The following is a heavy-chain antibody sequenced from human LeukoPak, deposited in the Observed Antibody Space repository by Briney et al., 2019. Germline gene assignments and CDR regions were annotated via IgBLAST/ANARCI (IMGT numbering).Heavy chain of an antibody. V-gene: IGHV1-69*04. Sequence: SVKVSCKASGGTFSSYAISWVRQAPGQGLEWMGRIIPILGITNYAQKFEGRVTITADKSTSTAYMELSSLRSDDTAVYYCARIELYYYGMDVWGQGTTVTVSS. CDR3: ARIELYYYGMDV. J-gene: IGHJ6*02. CDR2: IIPILGIT. D-gene: IGHD1-7*01. CDR1: GGTFSSYA.